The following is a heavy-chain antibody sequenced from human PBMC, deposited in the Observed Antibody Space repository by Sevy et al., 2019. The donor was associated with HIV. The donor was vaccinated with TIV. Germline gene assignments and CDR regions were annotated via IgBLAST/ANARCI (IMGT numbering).Heavy chain of an antibody. CDR2: LKEDGSER. V-gene: IGHV3-7*01. D-gene: IGHD3-22*01. Sequence: GGSLRLSCAASGFRFSIYWMSWVRQAPGKGLEWVAILKEDGSERKYVDSVKGRFIISRDNAKNALYLQMNSLRAEDTAVYYCVRDFDKDDSGYSDWFDSWGQGTLVTVSS. J-gene: IGHJ5*01. CDR3: VRDFDKDDSGYSDWFDS. CDR1: GFRFSIYW.